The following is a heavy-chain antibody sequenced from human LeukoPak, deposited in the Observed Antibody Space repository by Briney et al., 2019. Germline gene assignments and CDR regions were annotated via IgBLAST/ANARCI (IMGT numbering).Heavy chain of an antibody. CDR1: GGSISSGGYY. CDR3: AKSGSYYGSTSG. J-gene: IGHJ4*02. CDR2: SYYSGST. V-gene: IGHV4-31*02. D-gene: IGHD3-10*01. Sequence: SETLSLTYTVSGGSISSGGYYWSWIRQHPGKGLEWIGYSYYSGSTNYNPSLKSRVTISLDTSKNQFSLKLTSVTAADTAVYYCAKSGSYYGSTSGWGQGTLVTVSP.